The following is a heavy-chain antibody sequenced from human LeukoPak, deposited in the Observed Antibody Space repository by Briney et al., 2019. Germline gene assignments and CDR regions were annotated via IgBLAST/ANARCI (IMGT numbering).Heavy chain of an antibody. CDR3: ARGPHNTAMVTFDY. CDR2: ISSSGSYI. CDR1: GFTFSSYE. J-gene: IGHJ4*02. D-gene: IGHD5-18*01. V-gene: IGHV3-21*05. Sequence: GGSLRLSCAASGFTFSSYEMNWVRQAPGKGLEWVSYISSSGSYIYYADSVKGRFTIPRDNAKNSLYLQMNSLRAEDTAVYYCARGPHNTAMVTFDYWGQGTLVTVSS.